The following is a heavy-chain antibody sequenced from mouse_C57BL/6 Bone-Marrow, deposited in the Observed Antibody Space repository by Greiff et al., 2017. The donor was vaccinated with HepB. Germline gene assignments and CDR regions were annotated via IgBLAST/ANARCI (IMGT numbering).Heavy chain of an antibody. V-gene: IGHV1-26*01. CDR1: GYTFTDYY. J-gene: IGHJ2*01. CDR2: INPNNGGT. CDR3: AREHYYGSSYDYFDY. Sequence: EVQLQLSGPELVKPGASVKISCKASGYTFTDYYMNWVKQSHGKSLEWIGDINPNNGGTSYNQKFKGKATLTVDKSSSTAYMELRSLTSEDSAVYYCAREHYYGSSYDYFDYWGQGTTLTVSS. D-gene: IGHD1-1*01.